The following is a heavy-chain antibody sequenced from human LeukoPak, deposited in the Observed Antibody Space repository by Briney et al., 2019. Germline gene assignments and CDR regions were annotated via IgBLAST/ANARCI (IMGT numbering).Heavy chain of an antibody. V-gene: IGHV3-53*01. CDR3: ARLWVVVAAKGSFDY. Sequence: PGGSLRLSCAASGFTFSNAWMSWVRQAPGKGLEWVSVIYSGGSTYYADSVKGRFTISRDNSKNTLYLQMNSLRAEDTAVYYCARLWVVVAAKGSFDYWGQGTLVTVSS. CDR1: GFTFSNAW. CDR2: IYSGGST. J-gene: IGHJ4*02. D-gene: IGHD2-15*01.